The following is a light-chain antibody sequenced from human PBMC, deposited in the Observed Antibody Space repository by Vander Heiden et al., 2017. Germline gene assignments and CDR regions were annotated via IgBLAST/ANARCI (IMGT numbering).Light chain of an antibody. V-gene: IGLV1-51*01. Sequence: QPVLTPPPSVSAAPGQKVTIGCSGSSANIGNNYGACYQHHPGTAPKLLIYDNDKRPSGIPDRFSGCKSGTSATLGITVLQTGDEADYNCGTWDSSLTVVVFGGGTTLTGL. J-gene: IGLJ3*02. CDR2: DND. CDR1: SANIGNNY. CDR3: GTWDSSLTVVV.